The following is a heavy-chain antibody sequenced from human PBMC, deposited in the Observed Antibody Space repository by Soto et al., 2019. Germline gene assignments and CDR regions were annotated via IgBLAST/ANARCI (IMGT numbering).Heavy chain of an antibody. CDR2: MTPSGSSS. Sequence: QVQLVESGGDLVKPGGSLRLSCAASGFTFSDHYMSWIRQAPGKGLEWISYMTPSGSSSSYADSVKGRFTISRDNDKDSLSLQMNSRRGDDTAVYYCARGLSGNYFAFNLLGQGTMVTVSS. D-gene: IGHD1-26*01. CDR3: ARGLSGNYFAFNL. J-gene: IGHJ3*01. CDR1: GFTFSDHY. V-gene: IGHV3-11*01.